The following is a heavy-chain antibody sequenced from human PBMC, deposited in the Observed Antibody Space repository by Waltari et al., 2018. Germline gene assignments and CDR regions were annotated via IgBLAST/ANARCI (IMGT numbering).Heavy chain of an antibody. J-gene: IGHJ1*01. CDR1: GYTFTRYA. D-gene: IGHD6-13*01. CDR2: INAGNGNT. Sequence: QVQLVQSGAEVKKPGASVKVSCKASGYTFTRYAMHWVRQAPGQRLEWMGWINAGNGNTKYSQKCQGRVTITRDTSGSTAYMELSSLRSEDTAVYYCARVGSSWTETITEDFQHWGQGTLVTVSS. V-gene: IGHV1-3*01. CDR3: ARVGSSWTETITEDFQH.